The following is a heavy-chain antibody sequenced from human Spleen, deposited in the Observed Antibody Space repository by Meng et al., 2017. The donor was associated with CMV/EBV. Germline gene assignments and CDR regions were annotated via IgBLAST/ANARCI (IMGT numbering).Heavy chain of an antibody. D-gene: IGHD3-22*01. CDR2: INHSGST. V-gene: IGHV4-34*01. CDR1: GGSFSGYY. CDR3: ASLNYYDSSGYYWAY. J-gene: IGHJ4*02. Sequence: VYGGSFSGYYWGWIRQPPGKGLEWIGEINHSGSTNYNPSLKSRVTISVDTSKNQFSLKLSSVTAADTAVYYCASLNYYDSSGYYWAYWGQGTLVTVSS.